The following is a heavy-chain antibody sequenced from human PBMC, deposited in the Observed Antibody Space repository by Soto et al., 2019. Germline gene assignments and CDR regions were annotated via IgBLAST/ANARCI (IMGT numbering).Heavy chain of an antibody. CDR2: ISYDGSNK. V-gene: IGHV3-30-3*01. Sequence: QVQLVESGGGVVQPGRSLRLSCAASGFTFSSYAMHWVRQAPGKGLEWVAVISYDGSNKYYADSVKGRFTISRDNSKNPLYLQMNSLRAEDTAVYYCARGARVTMIVVGVVWGQGTLVTVSS. D-gene: IGHD3-22*01. J-gene: IGHJ4*02. CDR1: GFTFSSYA. CDR3: ARGARVTMIVVGVV.